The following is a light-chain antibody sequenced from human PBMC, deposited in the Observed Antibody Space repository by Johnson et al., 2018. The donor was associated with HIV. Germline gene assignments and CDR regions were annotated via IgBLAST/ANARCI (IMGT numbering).Light chain of an antibody. V-gene: IGLV1-51*02. J-gene: IGLJ1*01. CDR1: SSNIGKNS. CDR2: ESN. Sequence: QSVLTQPPSVSAAPGQKVTIPCSGSSSNIGKNSVSWYQQLPGTAPKLLIYESNKRPSGIPDRFSGSKSGTSATLGITGLQPGDEADYYCGTWDSSLSVYVFGTGTKVTVL. CDR3: GTWDSSLSVYV.